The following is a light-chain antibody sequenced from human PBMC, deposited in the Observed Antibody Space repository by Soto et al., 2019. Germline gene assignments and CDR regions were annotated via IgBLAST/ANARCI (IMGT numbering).Light chain of an antibody. J-gene: IGKJ2*01. CDR2: GVI. V-gene: IGKV3-20*01. CDR3: QHYDGSPRT. CDR1: QSVRSNY. Sequence: ETVLTQSPGTVSLSPGERATLSCTTSQSVRSNYLAWYQQKPGQAPRLLFYGVISRATGIPDRFSGSGSGTDFTLTISVLEPEDSAVYYWQHYDGSPRTFGQGTKLEI.